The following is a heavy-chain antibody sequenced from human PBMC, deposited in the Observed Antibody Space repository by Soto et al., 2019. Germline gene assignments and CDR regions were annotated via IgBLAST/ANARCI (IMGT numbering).Heavy chain of an antibody. Sequence: GASVKVSCKASGYTFTSYAMHWVRQAPGQRLEWMGWINAGNGNTKYSQKFQGRVTITRDTSASTAYMELSSLRSEDTAVYYCAREEGGTEHYYGSGSYPPPAPMDVWGQGTTVTVSS. CDR2: INAGNGNT. CDR3: AREEGGTEHYYGSGSYPPPAPMDV. CDR1: GYTFTSYA. V-gene: IGHV1-3*01. J-gene: IGHJ6*02. D-gene: IGHD3-10*01.